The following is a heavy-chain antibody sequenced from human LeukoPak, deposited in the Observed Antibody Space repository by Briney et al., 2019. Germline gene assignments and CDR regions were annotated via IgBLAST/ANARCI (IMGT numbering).Heavy chain of an antibody. CDR3: ARAGGYSYGHPFDY. CDR2: IYYSGST. D-gene: IGHD5-18*01. J-gene: IGHJ4*02. V-gene: IGHV4-59*01. Sequence: SETLSLTCTVSGGSISSYYWSWIRQPPGKGLEWIGYIYYSGSTNYNPSLESRVTISVDTSKNQFSLKLSSVTAADTAVYYCARAGGYSYGHPFDYWGQGTLVTVSS. CDR1: GGSISSYY.